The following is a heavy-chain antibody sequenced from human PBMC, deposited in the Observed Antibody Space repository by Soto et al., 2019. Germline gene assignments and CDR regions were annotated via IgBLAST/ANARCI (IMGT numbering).Heavy chain of an antibody. V-gene: IGHV2-26*04. CDR2: IFSNDEK. CDR3: ASTYTTSWYWFDP. D-gene: IGHD6-13*01. Sequence: QVTVKESGPVLVKPAVTLTLTCTVSGFSLSNAGLGVSWIRQPPGKALEWLAHIFSNDEKSYSTSLKSRLTISKDTSKSQVVLTMTNMGPVDTATYYCASTYTTSWYWFDPWGQGTLVTVSS. CDR1: GFSLSNAGLG. J-gene: IGHJ5*02.